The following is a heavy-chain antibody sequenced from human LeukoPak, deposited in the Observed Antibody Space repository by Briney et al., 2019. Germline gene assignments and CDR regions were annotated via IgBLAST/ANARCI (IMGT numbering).Heavy chain of an antibody. V-gene: IGHV3-21*01. CDR3: ALTPLRDFWSGYYIDY. J-gene: IGHJ4*02. D-gene: IGHD3-3*01. CDR2: ISSSSSYI. Sequence: GGSLRLSCAASGFTFSSYSMNWVRQAPGKGLEWVSSISSSSSYIYYADSVKGRFTISRDNAKNSLYLQMNSLRAEDTAVYHCALTPLRDFWSGYYIDYWGQGTLVTVSS. CDR1: GFTFSSYS.